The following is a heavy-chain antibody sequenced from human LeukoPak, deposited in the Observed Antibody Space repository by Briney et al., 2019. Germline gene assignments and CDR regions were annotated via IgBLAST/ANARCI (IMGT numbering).Heavy chain of an antibody. Sequence: PSETLSLTCTVSGGSISSYYWSWIQQPPGKGLEWIGYIYYSGSTNYNPSLKSRVTISVDTSKNQFSLKLSSVTAADTAVYYCARRRRVTVTKGGDYFDYWGQGTLVTVSS. CDR1: GGSISSYY. CDR2: IYYSGST. V-gene: IGHV4-59*08. D-gene: IGHD4-17*01. CDR3: ARRRRVTVTKGGDYFDY. J-gene: IGHJ4*02.